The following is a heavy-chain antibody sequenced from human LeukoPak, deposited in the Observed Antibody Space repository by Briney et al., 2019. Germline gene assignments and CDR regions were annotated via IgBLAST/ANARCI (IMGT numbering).Heavy chain of an antibody. CDR2: INHSGST. J-gene: IGHJ4*02. D-gene: IGHD4-17*01. CDR1: GGSISSYY. Sequence: PSETLSLTCTVSGGSISSYYWSWIRQPPGKGLEWIGEINHSGSTNYNPSLKSRVTISVDTSKNQFSLKLSSVTAADTAVYYCTRMGTTKAKWGQGTLVTVSS. CDR3: TRMGTTKAK. V-gene: IGHV4-34*01.